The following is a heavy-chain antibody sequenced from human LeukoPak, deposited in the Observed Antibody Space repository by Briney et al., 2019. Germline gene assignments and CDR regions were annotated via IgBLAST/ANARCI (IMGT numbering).Heavy chain of an antibody. V-gene: IGHV3-23*01. D-gene: IGHD2-15*01. J-gene: IGHJ4*02. CDR3: AKSLGYCSGGSCTAPFDY. Sequence: GGSLRLSCAASGFTFSSYAMSWVRQAPGKGLEWVSAISDSGGSTYYSDSVKGRFAISRDNSKNTLYLEMNSLRAEDTAVYYCAKSLGYCSGGSCTAPFDYWGQGTLVTVSS. CDR1: GFTFSSYA. CDR2: ISDSGGST.